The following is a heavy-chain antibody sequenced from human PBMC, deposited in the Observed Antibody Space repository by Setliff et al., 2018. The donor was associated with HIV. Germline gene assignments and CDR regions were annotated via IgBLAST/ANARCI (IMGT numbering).Heavy chain of an antibody. J-gene: IGHJ6*02. Sequence: PGGSLRLSCAASGFTFSSYAMSWVRQAPGKGLEWVSYITGSGDTIYYADSVKGRFTISRDNAKNSLYLQMNSLRAEDTAVYYCARESGGIAALVHYYGMDVWGQGTTVTVSS. CDR3: ARESGGIAALVHYYGMDV. CDR1: GFTFSSYA. CDR2: ITGSGDTI. D-gene: IGHD6-13*01. V-gene: IGHV3-48*04.